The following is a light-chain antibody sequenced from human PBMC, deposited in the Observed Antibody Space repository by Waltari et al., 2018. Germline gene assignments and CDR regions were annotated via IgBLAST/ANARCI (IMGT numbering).Light chain of an antibody. CDR2: GAS. CDR3: QQYGSSVMYT. J-gene: IGKJ2*01. V-gene: IGKV3-20*01. Sequence: VLTQSPGTLSLSPGERGTLSCRASQRLTKNYLAWYQQKPGQAPRLLIYGASSRAPGIPDRLSGSGSGTDFTLTISRLEPEDFAMYYCQQYGSSVMYTFGQGTKLEIK. CDR1: QRLTKNY.